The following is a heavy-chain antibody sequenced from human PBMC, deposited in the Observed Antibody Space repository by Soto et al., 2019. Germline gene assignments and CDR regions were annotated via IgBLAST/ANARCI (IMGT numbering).Heavy chain of an antibody. CDR1: GYTFTSYG. J-gene: IGHJ5*02. Sequence: QVQLVQSGAEVKKPGASVKVSCKASGYTFTSYGISWVRQASGQGLEWMGWISAYNGNTKYAQKLQGRVTMTTDTSTSTAYMELWSLRSDDTGVYYCGRDEAYKWNDGGWFDPWGQGTLVTVSS. CDR2: ISAYNGNT. CDR3: GRDEAYKWNDGGWFDP. V-gene: IGHV1-18*01. D-gene: IGHD1-1*01.